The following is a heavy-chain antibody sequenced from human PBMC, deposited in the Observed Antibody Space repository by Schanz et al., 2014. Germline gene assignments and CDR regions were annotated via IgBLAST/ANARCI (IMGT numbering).Heavy chain of an antibody. CDR3: HGMDV. Sequence: QMQLQESGPGLVKPSETLSLTCTVSGGSISSGGYSWSWIRQPPGKGLEWIGYIFFRGSTYYNPSLKSRVTISIDTSKNQSSLRLPSVTAADTAVYYCHGMDVWGQGTTVTVSS. CDR1: GGSISSGGYS. CDR2: IFFRGST. V-gene: IGHV4-30-4*07. J-gene: IGHJ6*02.